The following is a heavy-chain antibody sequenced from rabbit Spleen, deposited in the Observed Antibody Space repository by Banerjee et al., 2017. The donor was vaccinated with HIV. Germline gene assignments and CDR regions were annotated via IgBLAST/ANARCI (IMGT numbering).Heavy chain of an antibody. CDR1: GFSFSNKAV. CDR3: VREAGYGGYGDANL. D-gene: IGHD6-1*01. V-gene: IGHV1S45*01. Sequence: QEQLVESGGGLVKPEGSLKLSCTASGFSFSNKAVMCWVRQAPGKGLEWIACIDTGSSGFTYFASWAKGRFTISKTSSTTVTLQMTSLTAADTATYFCVREAGYGGYGDANLWGPGTLVTVS. J-gene: IGHJ4*01. CDR2: IDTGSSGFT.